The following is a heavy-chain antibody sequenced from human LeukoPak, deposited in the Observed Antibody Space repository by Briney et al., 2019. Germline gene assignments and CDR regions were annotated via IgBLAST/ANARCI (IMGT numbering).Heavy chain of an antibody. CDR2: INHSGST. CDR3: ARQAPYGDYLRRYYYYYYMDV. Sequence: SETLSLTCAVYGGSFSGYYWSWIRQPPGKGLEWIGEINHSGSTNYNPSLKSRVTILVDTSNNQFSLKLSSVTAADTAVYYCARQAPYGDYLRRYYYYYYMDVGGKGTTVTIS. J-gene: IGHJ6*03. V-gene: IGHV4-34*01. D-gene: IGHD4-17*01. CDR1: GGSFSGYY.